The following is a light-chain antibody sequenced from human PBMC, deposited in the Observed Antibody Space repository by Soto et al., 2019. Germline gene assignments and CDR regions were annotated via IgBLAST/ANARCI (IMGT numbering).Light chain of an antibody. J-gene: IGLJ2*01. CDR1: IHYDF. V-gene: IGLV2-14*01. CDR2: EVS. CDR3: GSYAGSYTLV. Sequence: QSALTQPASVSGSPGQSITISCTGYIHYDFVSWYQQHPGTAPKLVIYEVSNRPSGTSDRFSGSKSGHTASLTISGLQTEDEAVYYCGSYAGSYTLVFGGGTKVTVL.